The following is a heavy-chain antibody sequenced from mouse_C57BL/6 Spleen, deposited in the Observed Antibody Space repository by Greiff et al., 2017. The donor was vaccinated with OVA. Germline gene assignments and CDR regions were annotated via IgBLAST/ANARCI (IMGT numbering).Heavy chain of an antibody. CDR3: GSLTIYAMDY. J-gene: IGHJ4*01. D-gene: IGHD1-3*01. CDR2: IWSGGST. V-gene: IGHV2-2*01. CDR1: GFSLTSYG. Sequence: VQLQQSGPGLVQPSQCLSITCTVSGFSLTSYGVHWVRQSPGKGLEWLGVIWSGGSTDYNAAFISRLSISKDNSKSQVFFKMNSLQADDTAIYYCGSLTIYAMDYWGQGTSVTVSS.